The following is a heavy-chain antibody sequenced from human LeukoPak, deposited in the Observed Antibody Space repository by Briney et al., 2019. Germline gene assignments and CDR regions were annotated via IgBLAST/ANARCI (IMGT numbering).Heavy chain of an antibody. CDR3: ARDPLGYYDSSGYDY. V-gene: IGHV4-4*07. J-gene: IGHJ4*02. D-gene: IGHD3-22*01. Sequence: SETLSLTCTVSGGSISTYYWSWIRQPAGKGLEGIGRIYTSGSTNYNPSLKSRVTMSVDTSKNQFSLKLSSVTAADTAVYYCARDPLGYYDSSGYDYWGQGTLVTVSS. CDR1: GGSISTYY. CDR2: IYTSGST.